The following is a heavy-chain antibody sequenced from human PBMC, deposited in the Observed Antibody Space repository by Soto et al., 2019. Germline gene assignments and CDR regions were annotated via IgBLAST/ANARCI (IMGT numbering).Heavy chain of an antibody. Sequence: NPSETLSLTCIVSGGSLSSNYWSWIRQPPGKGLEWIGYIYDSGSTNYNPSLKSRVTISVDTSKKQFSLKMRSVTAADTAVYYCARDSPGGNPFDYWGQGTLVTVSS. CDR1: GGSLSSNY. D-gene: IGHD2-15*01. V-gene: IGHV4-59*01. J-gene: IGHJ4*02. CDR3: ARDSPGGNPFDY. CDR2: IYDSGST.